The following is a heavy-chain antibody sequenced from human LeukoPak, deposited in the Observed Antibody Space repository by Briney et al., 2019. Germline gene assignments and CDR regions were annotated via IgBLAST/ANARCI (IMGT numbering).Heavy chain of an antibody. V-gene: IGHV3-66*01. CDR2: IYSGGAT. CDR3: ARAPSGWNFVC. D-gene: IGHD6-19*01. CDR1: GITVASSY. Sequence: PGGSLRLSCAASGITVASSYMSWVRQAPGKGLEWVSAIYSGGATYYADSAKGRFTISRDNSKNTLYLQMNNLRVEDTAVYYCARAPSGWNFVCWGQGALVTVST. J-gene: IGHJ4*02.